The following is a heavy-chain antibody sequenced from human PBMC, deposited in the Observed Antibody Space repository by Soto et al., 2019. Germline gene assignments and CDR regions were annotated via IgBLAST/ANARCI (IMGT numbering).Heavy chain of an antibody. CDR3: ARDRVAGIWGDAFDI. CDR1: GYTFTNHG. J-gene: IGHJ3*02. CDR2: INPYNANV. V-gene: IGHV1-18*04. D-gene: IGHD3-16*01. Sequence: QVQLVQSGAEVKKPGASVKVSCKTSGYTFTNHGINWVRQAPGKGLEWMGWINPYNANVNYAQKLQRRVTMTTDTSTSTAYMDLRSLTSDDTAVYYCARDRVAGIWGDAFDIWGQGTMVTVSS.